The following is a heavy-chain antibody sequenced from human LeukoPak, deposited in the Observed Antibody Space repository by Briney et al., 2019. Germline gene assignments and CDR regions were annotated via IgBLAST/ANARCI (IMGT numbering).Heavy chain of an antibody. Sequence: GGSLRLSCAASGFTFSSYAMHWVRQAPGKGLEWVAVISYDGSNKYYADSVKGRFTISRDNSKNTLYLQTNSLRAEDTAVYYCARAAATILDYWGQGTLVTVSS. CDR1: GFTFSSYA. J-gene: IGHJ4*02. CDR2: ISYDGSNK. D-gene: IGHD5-24*01. CDR3: ARAAATILDY. V-gene: IGHV3-30*04.